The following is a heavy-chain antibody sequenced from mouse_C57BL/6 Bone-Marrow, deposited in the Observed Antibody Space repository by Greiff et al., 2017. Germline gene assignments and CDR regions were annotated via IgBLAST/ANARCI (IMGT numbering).Heavy chain of an antibody. V-gene: IGHV1-50*01. D-gene: IGHD1-1*01. Sequence: VQLQQPGAELVKPGASVKLSCKASGYTFTSYWMQWVKQRPGQGLEWIGEIDPSDSYTNYNQKFKGKATLTVDTSSSTAYMQLSSLTSEDSAVDYCAREGSTDWYFDVWGTGTTVTVSS. CDR3: AREGSTDWYFDV. CDR2: IDPSDSYT. J-gene: IGHJ1*03. CDR1: GYTFTSYW.